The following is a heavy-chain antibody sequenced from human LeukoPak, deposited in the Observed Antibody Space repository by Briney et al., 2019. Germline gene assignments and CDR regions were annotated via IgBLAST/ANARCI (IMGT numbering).Heavy chain of an antibody. Sequence: GGSLRLSCAASGFTFSSHWMHWVRQAPGKGLVWVSRINSDGTSATYADSVKGRFTISRDNAKNTLYLQMNSLRVEDTAVFHCAREGTYSNGPDYWGQGTLVTVSS. J-gene: IGHJ4*02. CDR2: INSDGTSA. V-gene: IGHV3-74*01. D-gene: IGHD3-22*01. CDR1: GFTFSSHW. CDR3: AREGTYSNGPDY.